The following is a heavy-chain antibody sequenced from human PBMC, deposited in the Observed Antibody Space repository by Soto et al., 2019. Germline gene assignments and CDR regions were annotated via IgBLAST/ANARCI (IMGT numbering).Heavy chain of an antibody. Sequence: PSETLSLTCTVSGGSISSYYWSWIRQPPGKGLEWIGYIYYSGSTNYNPSLKSRVTISVDTSKNQFSLKLSSVTAADTAVYYCARKAVTTFGAFDIWGQGTVVTVSS. CDR2: IYYSGST. J-gene: IGHJ3*02. D-gene: IGHD3-16*01. CDR1: GGSISSYY. V-gene: IGHV4-59*01. CDR3: ARKAVTTFGAFDI.